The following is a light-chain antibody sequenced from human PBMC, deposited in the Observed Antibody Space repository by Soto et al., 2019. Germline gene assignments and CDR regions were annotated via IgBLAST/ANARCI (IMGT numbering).Light chain of an antibody. Sequence: QSVLTQPPSASGTPGQRVTISCSGSSSNIGSNYVYWYQQLPGTAPKLLIDRNNQRPSGVPDRFSGYKSGTSASLAISGLRAEDEADYYCAAWDDRLSGRVFGGGTQLTVL. CDR3: AAWDDRLSGRV. V-gene: IGLV1-47*01. CDR1: SSNIGSNY. J-gene: IGLJ3*02. CDR2: RNN.